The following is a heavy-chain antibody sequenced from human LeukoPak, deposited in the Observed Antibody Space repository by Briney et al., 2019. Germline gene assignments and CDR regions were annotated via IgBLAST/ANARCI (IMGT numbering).Heavy chain of an antibody. Sequence: AGGSLRLSCAASGFAFNSFAMNWVRQAPGKGLEWVSSISNSDGSSHYADFVKGRFTISRDNSKNTIHLQMNSLRAEDTAVYYCAKSLGVGGYTRYKGFDQWGQGTLVTVSS. CDR1: GFAFNSFA. J-gene: IGHJ4*02. V-gene: IGHV3-23*01. CDR2: ISNSDGSS. CDR3: AKSLGVGGYTRYKGFDQ. D-gene: IGHD3-16*02.